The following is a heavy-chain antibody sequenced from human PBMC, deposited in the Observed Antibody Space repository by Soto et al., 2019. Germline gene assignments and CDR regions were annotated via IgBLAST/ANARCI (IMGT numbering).Heavy chain of an antibody. Sequence: SQTLSLTCAISGDSVSSNSAAWNCIRQSPSRGLEWLGRTYYRSKWYNDYAVSVKSRITINPDTSKNQFSLQLNSVTPEDTAVYYCARERRYYDILTGSHYYYGMDVWGQGTTVTVSS. V-gene: IGHV6-1*01. CDR2: TYYRSKWYN. CDR1: GDSVSSNSAA. J-gene: IGHJ6*02. D-gene: IGHD3-9*01. CDR3: ARERRYYDILTGSHYYYGMDV.